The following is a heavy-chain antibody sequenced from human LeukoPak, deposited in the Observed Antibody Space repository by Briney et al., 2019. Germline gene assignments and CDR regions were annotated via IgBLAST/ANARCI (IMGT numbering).Heavy chain of an antibody. CDR2: VYSSGST. CDR3: ARDLAK. Sequence: PSETLSLTCTVSGGSISSSSYYWGWIRQPPGKGLEWIGSVYSSGSTYYNPSLKSRVTISVDTSKNQFSLKLSSVTAADTAVYYCARDLAKWGQGTLVTVSS. V-gene: IGHV4-39*07. D-gene: IGHD2-21*01. CDR1: GGSISSSSYY. J-gene: IGHJ4*02.